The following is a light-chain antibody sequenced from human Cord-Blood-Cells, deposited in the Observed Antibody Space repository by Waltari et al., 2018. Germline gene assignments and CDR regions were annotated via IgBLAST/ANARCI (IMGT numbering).Light chain of an antibody. CDR1: SSNIGAGYD. V-gene: IGLV1-40*01. CDR2: GNS. Sequence: QSVLTQPPSVSGAPGQRVTISCTGSSSNIGAGYDVHWYQQLPGTAPKHLIYGNSNRPSGGPDRFSGSKSGTSASLAITGLQAEDEADYYCQSYDSSLSGYVFGTGTKVTVL. J-gene: IGLJ1*01. CDR3: QSYDSSLSGYV.